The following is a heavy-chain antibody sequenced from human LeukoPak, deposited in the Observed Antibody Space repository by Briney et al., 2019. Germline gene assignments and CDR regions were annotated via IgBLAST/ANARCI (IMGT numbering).Heavy chain of an antibody. V-gene: IGHV3-23*01. Sequence: QPGGSLRLSCVASGFTFSDHGMIWVRQAPGKGLEWVSGISGGDYTEHADSVKGRFTISRDNSKNTLYLQMNTLRVEDTALYYCAKSRNFYYYFMEVSGRGTKVTISS. CDR2: ISGGDYT. CDR1: GFTFSDHG. J-gene: IGHJ6*03. CDR3: AKSRNFYYYFMEV.